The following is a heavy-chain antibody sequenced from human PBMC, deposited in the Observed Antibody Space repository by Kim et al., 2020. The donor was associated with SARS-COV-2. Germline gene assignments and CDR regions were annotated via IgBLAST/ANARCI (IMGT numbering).Heavy chain of an antibody. Sequence: ADSVKGRFTISRDNSKNTLYLQMNSLRAEDTAVYYCAKSLGGAWGNSFDIWGQGTMVTVSS. V-gene: IGHV3-23*01. J-gene: IGHJ3*02. CDR3: AKSLGGAWGNSFDI. D-gene: IGHD7-27*01.